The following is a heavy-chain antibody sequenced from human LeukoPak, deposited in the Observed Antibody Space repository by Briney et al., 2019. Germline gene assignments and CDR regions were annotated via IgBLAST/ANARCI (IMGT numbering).Heavy chain of an antibody. CDR1: GYTFTGYY. CDR3: ARATVGATTFDY. CDR2: IIPIFGTA. V-gene: IGHV1-69*13. D-gene: IGHD1-26*01. Sequence: SVKVSCEASGYTFTGYYMHWVRQAPGQGLEWMGGIIPIFGTANYAQKFQGRVTITADESTSTAYMELSSLRSEDTAVYYCARATVGATTFDYWGQGTLVTVSS. J-gene: IGHJ4*02.